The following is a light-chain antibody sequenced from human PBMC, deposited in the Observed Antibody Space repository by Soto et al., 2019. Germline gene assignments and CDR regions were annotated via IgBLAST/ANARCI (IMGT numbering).Light chain of an antibody. CDR2: AAS. Sequence: DIQLTQSPSSLSASVGDRITITCRASQGINKDLAWVQQKPGKAPKSLIYAASRLQSGVPSRFSGSGFGTEFTLTISTLQPEDFATYYCQQYNTYPITFGQGTRLEIK. V-gene: IGKV1-16*01. CDR3: QQYNTYPIT. CDR1: QGINKD. J-gene: IGKJ5*01.